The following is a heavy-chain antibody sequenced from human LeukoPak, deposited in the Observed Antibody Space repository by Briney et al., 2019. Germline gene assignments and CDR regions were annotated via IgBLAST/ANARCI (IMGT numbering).Heavy chain of an antibody. J-gene: IGHJ4*02. CDR2: ISSSSSYI. Sequence: GGSLRLSCAASGFTFSSYSMNWVRQAPGKGLEWVSSISSSSSYIYYADSVKGRFTISRDNAKNSLYLQMNSLRAEDTAVYYCARDQSPYCSGGSCPLRYFDYWGQGTLVTVSS. D-gene: IGHD2-15*01. V-gene: IGHV3-21*01. CDR3: ARDQSPYCSGGSCPLRYFDY. CDR1: GFTFSSYS.